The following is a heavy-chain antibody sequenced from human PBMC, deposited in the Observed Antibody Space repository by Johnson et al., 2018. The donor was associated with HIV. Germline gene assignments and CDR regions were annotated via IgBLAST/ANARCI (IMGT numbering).Heavy chain of an antibody. CDR2: ISYYGSNK. J-gene: IGHJ3*02. CDR1: GFTFSSYG. CDR3: ARGEQWSLLGAFDI. D-gene: IGHD6-19*01. Sequence: QVQLVESGGGVVQPGRSLRLSCAASGFTFSSYGMHWVRQAPGKGLEWVAVISYYGSNKYYADSVKGRFTISRDNSKNTLYLQMNSLRTEDTAIYSCARGEQWSLLGAFDIWGQGTMVSVSS. V-gene: IGHV3-30*03.